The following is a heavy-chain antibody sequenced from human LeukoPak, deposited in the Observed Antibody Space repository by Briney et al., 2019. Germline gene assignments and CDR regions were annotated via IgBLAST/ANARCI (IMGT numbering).Heavy chain of an antibody. CDR2: INQEGSER. Sequence: GGSLRLSCEVSGFIFSSYWMSWVRQAPGKGLEWVGNINQEGSERNHGDSVNGRFTISRDNAENSLYLQMNSLRAEDTAVYYCARIIGAFGTYRYDSWGQGALVSVSS. V-gene: IGHV3-7*01. D-gene: IGHD3-16*02. CDR1: GFIFSSYW. CDR3: ARIIGAFGTYRYDS. J-gene: IGHJ4*02.